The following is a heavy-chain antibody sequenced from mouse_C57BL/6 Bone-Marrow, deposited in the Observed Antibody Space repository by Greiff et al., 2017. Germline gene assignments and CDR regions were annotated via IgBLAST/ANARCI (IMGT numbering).Heavy chain of an antibody. V-gene: IGHV1-4*01. J-gene: IGHJ3*01. Sequence: QVQLKQSGAELARPGASVKMSCKASGYTFTSYTMHWVNQRPGQGLEWIGYINPSSGYTKYNQKFKDKATLNADKSSSTAYMQLSSLTSEDSAVYSYSRAPRFAYWGQGTLVTVSA. CDR2: INPSSGYT. CDR3: SRAPRFAY. CDR1: GYTFTSYT.